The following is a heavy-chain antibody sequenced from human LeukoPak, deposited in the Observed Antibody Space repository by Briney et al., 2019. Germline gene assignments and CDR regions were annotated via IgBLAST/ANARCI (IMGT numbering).Heavy chain of an antibody. Sequence: ASVKVSCKASGYTFTSYYMHWVRQAPGQGLEWMGIINPSGGSTSYAQKFQGRVTMTRDMSTSTVYMELSSLRSEDTAVYYCARDSGTAMVLNWFDPWGQGTLVTVSS. D-gene: IGHD5-18*01. CDR1: GYTFTSYY. V-gene: IGHV1-46*01. J-gene: IGHJ5*02. CDR2: INPSGGST. CDR3: ARDSGTAMVLNWFDP.